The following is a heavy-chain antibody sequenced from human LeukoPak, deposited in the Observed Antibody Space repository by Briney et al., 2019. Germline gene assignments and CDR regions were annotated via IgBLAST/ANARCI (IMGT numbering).Heavy chain of an antibody. J-gene: IGHJ6*04. V-gene: IGHV3-73*01. CDR1: GFTFSGSA. CDR3: TRGAAAGYTIYGMDV. Sequence: PGGSLKLSCAASGFTFSGSAMHWVRQASGKGLEWVGRIRSKANSYATAYAASVKGRFTVSRDDSKNTAYLQMNSLKTEDTAVYYCTRGAAAGYTIYGMDVWGKGTTVTVSS. D-gene: IGHD6-13*01. CDR2: IRSKANSYAT.